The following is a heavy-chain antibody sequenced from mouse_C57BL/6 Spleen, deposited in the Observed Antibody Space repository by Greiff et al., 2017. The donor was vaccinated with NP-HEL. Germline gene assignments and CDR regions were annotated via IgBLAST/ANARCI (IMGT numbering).Heavy chain of an antibody. CDR3: ARRASAYAMDC. CDR2: IYPRSGNT. V-gene: IGHV1-81*01. CDR1: GYTFTSSG. J-gene: IGHJ4*01. Sequence: VQLQQSGAELARPGASVKLSCKASGYTFTSSGISWVKQRPGQGLEWIGEIYPRSGNTYYNEKFKGKATLTADKSSSTAYMELRSLTSEDSAVYFCARRASAYAMDCWGKGTSVTVSS.